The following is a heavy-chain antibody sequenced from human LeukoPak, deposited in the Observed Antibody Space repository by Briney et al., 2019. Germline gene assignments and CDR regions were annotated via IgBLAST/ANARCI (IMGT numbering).Heavy chain of an antibody. Sequence: GRSLRLSCPAPGFTFDDYAMHWVRQAPGKGLEWVSGISWNSGSIGYADSVKGRFTISRDNAKNSLYLQMNSLRAEDTALYYCAKDSHYCTNGVCYQFDYWGQGTLVTVSS. J-gene: IGHJ4*02. V-gene: IGHV3-9*01. CDR2: ISWNSGSI. CDR1: GFTFDDYA. CDR3: AKDSHYCTNGVCYQFDY. D-gene: IGHD2-8*01.